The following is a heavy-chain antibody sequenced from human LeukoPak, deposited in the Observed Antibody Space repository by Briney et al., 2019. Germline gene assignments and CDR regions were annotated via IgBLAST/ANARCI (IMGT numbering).Heavy chain of an antibody. CDR3: ARGASDEYFDY. J-gene: IGHJ4*02. CDR1: GFTFSSYW. Sequence: GGSLRLSCAASGFTFSSYWINWVRQAPGKGLEGVASIKQDGSEKYYVDSVKGRFTISRDNAKNSLYLQMNSLRAEDTAVYYCARGASDEYFDYWGQGTLVTVSS. V-gene: IGHV3-7*01. CDR2: IKQDGSEK.